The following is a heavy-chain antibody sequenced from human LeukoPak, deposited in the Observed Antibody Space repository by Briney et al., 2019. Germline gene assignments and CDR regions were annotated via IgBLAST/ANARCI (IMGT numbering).Heavy chain of an antibody. CDR1: GGTFSSYA. J-gene: IGHJ3*02. Sequence: GASVKVSCKASGGTFSSYAISWVRQAPGQGLEWMGGIIPIFGTANYAQKFQGRVTITRNTSISTAYMELSSLRSEDTAVYYCARGRGYGRGGAFDIWGQGTMVTVSS. D-gene: IGHD5-12*01. CDR2: IIPIFGTA. CDR3: ARGRGYGRGGAFDI. V-gene: IGHV1-69*05.